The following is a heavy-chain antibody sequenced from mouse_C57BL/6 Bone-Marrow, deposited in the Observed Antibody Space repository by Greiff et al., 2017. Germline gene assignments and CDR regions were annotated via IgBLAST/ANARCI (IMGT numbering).Heavy chain of an antibody. Sequence: EVQLQQSGPVLVKPGASVKMSCKASGYTFTDYYMNWVKQSHGKSLEWIGVINPYNGGTSYNQKFKGKATLTVDKSSSTAYMELNSLTSEDSAVYYCARGGSSFAYWGQGTLVTVSA. D-gene: IGHD1-3*01. CDR3: ARGGSSFAY. V-gene: IGHV1-19*01. CDR1: GYTFTDYY. CDR2: INPYNGGT. J-gene: IGHJ3*01.